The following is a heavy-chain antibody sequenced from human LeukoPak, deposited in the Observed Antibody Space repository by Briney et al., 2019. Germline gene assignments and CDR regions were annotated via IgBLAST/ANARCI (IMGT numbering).Heavy chain of an antibody. CDR2: IILILVIA. Sequence: GASVKVSRKTSGGTFSSYAISWGRQAPGQGLGWMGRIILILVIANYARKFQGRVTITADKSTSTAYMALSSLRSEDTAVYYCARSHYYDSSGYHFAPFDYWGQETLVTVSS. V-gene: IGHV1-69*04. J-gene: IGHJ4*02. CDR3: ARSHYYDSSGYHFAPFDY. CDR1: GGTFSSYA. D-gene: IGHD3-22*01.